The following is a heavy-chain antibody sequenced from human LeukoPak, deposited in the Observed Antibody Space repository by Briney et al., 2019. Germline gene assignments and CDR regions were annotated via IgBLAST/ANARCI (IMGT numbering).Heavy chain of an antibody. CDR1: GFTFSSYA. CDR2: ISYDGSNK. V-gene: IGHV3-30*04. Sequence: GGSLRLSCAASGFTFSSYAMHWVRQAPGKGLEWVAVISYDGSNKYYADSVKGRFTISRDNSKNTLYLQMNSLRAEDTAVYYCAKDICEYCSGGSCLDYWGQGTLVTVSS. D-gene: IGHD2-15*01. CDR3: AKDICEYCSGGSCLDY. J-gene: IGHJ4*02.